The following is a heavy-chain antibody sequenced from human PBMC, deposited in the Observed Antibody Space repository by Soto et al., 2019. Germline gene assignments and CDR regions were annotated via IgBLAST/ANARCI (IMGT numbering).Heavy chain of an antibody. J-gene: IGHJ4*02. CDR3: ARGGAMGVDD. CDR1: GSTLNTHW. Sequence: GSLRLSWTAPGSTLNTHWMRWVRQATGKGLVWVSRIYFDGITTNYADSVKGRLTVSRDNAKNTVYLHVNTLRDEDTAVYYCARGGAMGVDDWGQGTLVTVSS. CDR2: IYFDGITT. V-gene: IGHV3-74*01. D-gene: IGHD1-26*01.